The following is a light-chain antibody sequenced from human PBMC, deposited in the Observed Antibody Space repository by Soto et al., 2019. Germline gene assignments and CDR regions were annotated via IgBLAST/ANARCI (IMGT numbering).Light chain of an antibody. CDR3: QQYNNWPPWT. V-gene: IGKV3-15*01. CDR1: QSVSNN. J-gene: IGKJ1*01. CDR2: GAS. Sequence: EIVMTQSPATLSVSPGERATLSCRASQSVSNNLAWYQQRPGQAPRLLIYGASTRATGIPARFSGSGSGTEFTPTISRLQSEDFAVYYCQQYNNWPPWTFGQGAKVEVK.